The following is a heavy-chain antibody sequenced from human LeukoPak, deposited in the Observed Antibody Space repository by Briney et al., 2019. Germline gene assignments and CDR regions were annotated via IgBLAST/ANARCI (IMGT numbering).Heavy chain of an antibody. CDR1: GGSISSHY. J-gene: IGHJ4*02. V-gene: IGHV4-59*11. Sequence: SETLSLTCTVSGGSISSHYWSWIRQPPGKGLEWIGYSYYSGNTNYNPSLKSRVTISVDTSKNQFSLKLSSVTAAGTAVYYCARENPVYGDYVFYYWGQGTLVTVSS. CDR2: SYYSGNT. CDR3: ARENPVYGDYVFYY. D-gene: IGHD4-17*01.